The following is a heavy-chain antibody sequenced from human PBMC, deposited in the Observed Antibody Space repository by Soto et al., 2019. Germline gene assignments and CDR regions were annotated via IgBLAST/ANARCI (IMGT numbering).Heavy chain of an antibody. CDR3: AKGDSIFGVVIPHLDS. J-gene: IGHJ5*01. Sequence: GGSLRLSCAASGFTFSNYAMSWVRQAPGKGLEWVSGISYSGGSTYYAESVEGRFTISRDDPKDTLFLQMNSLRPEDTAVYYCAKGDSIFGVVIPHLDSWGRGILVTAPQ. D-gene: IGHD3-3*01. CDR2: ISYSGGST. V-gene: IGHV3-23*01. CDR1: GFTFSNYA.